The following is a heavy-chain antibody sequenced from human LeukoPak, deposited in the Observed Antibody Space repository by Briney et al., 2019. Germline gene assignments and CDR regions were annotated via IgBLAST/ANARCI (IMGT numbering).Heavy chain of an antibody. V-gene: IGHV1-69*13. CDR2: IIPIFGTA. J-gene: IGHJ3*02. CDR3: ARATPVNDAFDI. CDR1: GYTFTSYG. D-gene: IGHD4-11*01. Sequence: SVKVSCKASGYTFTSYGISWVRQAPGQGLEWMGGIIPIFGTANYAQKFQGRVTITADESTSTAYMELSSLRSEDTAVYYCARATPVNDAFDIWGQGTMVTVSS.